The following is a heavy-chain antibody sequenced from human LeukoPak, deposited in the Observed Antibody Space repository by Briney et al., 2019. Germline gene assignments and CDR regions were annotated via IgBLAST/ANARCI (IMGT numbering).Heavy chain of an antibody. CDR3: ARAGSWYWFGP. J-gene: IGHJ5*02. CDR1: GGSISSYY. Sequence: PSETLSLTCTVSGGSISSYYWSWIRQPPGKGLEWIGYIYYSGSTNYNPSLKSRVTISVDTSKNQFSLKLSSVTAADTAVYYCARAGSWYWFGPWGQGTLVTVSS. D-gene: IGHD6-13*01. V-gene: IGHV4-59*01. CDR2: IYYSGST.